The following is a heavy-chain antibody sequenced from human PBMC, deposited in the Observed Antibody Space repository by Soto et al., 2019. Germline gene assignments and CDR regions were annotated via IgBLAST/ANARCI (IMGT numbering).Heavy chain of an antibody. CDR3: ARSGYYDSSGYYY. V-gene: IGHV4-59*01. Sequence: SETLSLTCTVSGGSISSYYWSWIRQPPGKGLEWIGYIYYSGSTNYNPSPKSRVTISVDTSKNQFSLKLSSVTAADTAVYYCARSGYYDSSGYYYWGQGTLVTVSS. D-gene: IGHD3-22*01. CDR1: GGSISSYY. CDR2: IYYSGST. J-gene: IGHJ4*02.